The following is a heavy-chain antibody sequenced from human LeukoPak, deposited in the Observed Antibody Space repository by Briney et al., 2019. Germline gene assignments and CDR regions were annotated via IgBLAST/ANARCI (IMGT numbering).Heavy chain of an antibody. CDR3: AKDPWRAYYYDSSGYYLQFDY. J-gene: IGHJ4*02. D-gene: IGHD3-22*01. CDR1: GFTFSSYG. V-gene: IGHV3-30*18. Sequence: PGGSLRLSCAASGFTFSSYGMLWVGQAPGKGLVWVAVISYDGSNKYYADSERGRFTISRHNSKNTLYLQMSSLRAEDKAVYYCAKDPWRAYYYDSSGYYLQFDYWGQGTLVTVSS. CDR2: ISYDGSNK.